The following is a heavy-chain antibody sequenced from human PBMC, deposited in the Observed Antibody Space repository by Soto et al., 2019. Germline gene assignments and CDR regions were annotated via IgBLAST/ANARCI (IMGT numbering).Heavy chain of an antibody. D-gene: IGHD3-9*01. J-gene: IGHJ5*01. CDR2: ISYSATT. CDR1: GGSISSRPYN. CDR3: ARHPTGYPNWFDS. Sequence: PSETLSLTCTVSGGSISSRPYNWGWIRQPPKKGLEWIGTISYSATTYYNPSLKSRVTMSVDTSQNQFSLKLSSVTAADTAVYYCARHPTGYPNWFDSSGQGTLVTVS. V-gene: IGHV4-39*01.